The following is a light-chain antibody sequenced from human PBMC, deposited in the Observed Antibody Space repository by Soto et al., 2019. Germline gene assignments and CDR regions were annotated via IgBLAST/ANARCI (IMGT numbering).Light chain of an antibody. CDR3: LQDATYPWT. CDR1: QGIANE. CDR2: ATS. V-gene: IGKV1-6*01. J-gene: IGKJ1*01. Sequence: AIQMTQSPSSLSASVGDRVTITCRASQGIANELGWFQQKPGKAPRLLISATSSLQSGVPSRFSGSGSGTDFALTISSLQPEDFETYYCLQDATYPWTFGQGTRVEIK.